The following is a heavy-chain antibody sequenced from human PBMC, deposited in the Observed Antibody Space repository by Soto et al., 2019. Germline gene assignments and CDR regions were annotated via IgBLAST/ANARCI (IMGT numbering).Heavy chain of an antibody. Sequence: QVQLVESGGGVVQPGRSLRLSCAASGFTFSNYGMHWVRQAPGKGLEWVIVISYDGNVAYYADSVKGRFTISRDNSKNTLYLQINSLRTEDTGMYYCAKEGPITNWYFDYWGQGTLVTVSP. CDR1: GFTFSNYG. D-gene: IGHD1-1*01. V-gene: IGHV3-30*18. CDR2: ISYDGNVA. J-gene: IGHJ4*02. CDR3: AKEGPITNWYFDY.